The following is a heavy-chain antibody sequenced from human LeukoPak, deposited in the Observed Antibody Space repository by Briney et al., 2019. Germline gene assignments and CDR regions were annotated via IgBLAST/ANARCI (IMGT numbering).Heavy chain of an antibody. Sequence: GASVKVSCKASGYTFTGYYMHWVRQAPGQGLEWMGWMNPNSGNTGYAQKFQGRVTITRNTSISTAYMELSSLRSEDTAVYYCARGDRSYYLYYYYYMDVWGKGTTVTVSS. J-gene: IGHJ6*03. V-gene: IGHV1-8*03. CDR3: ARGDRSYYLYYYYYMDV. CDR1: GYTFTGYY. D-gene: IGHD1-26*01. CDR2: MNPNSGNT.